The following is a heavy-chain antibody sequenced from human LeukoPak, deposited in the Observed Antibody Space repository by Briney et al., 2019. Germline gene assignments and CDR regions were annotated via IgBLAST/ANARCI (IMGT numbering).Heavy chain of an antibody. CDR2: INPSGGST. CDR3: ARVEVGISWYSGFDY. V-gene: IGHV1-46*01. Sequence: ASVKVSCKASGYTFTSYYMHWVRQAPGQGLEWMGIINPSGGSTSYAQKFQGRVTMTRDMSTSTVYMELSSLRSEDTAVYYCARVEVGISWYSGFDYWGQGTLVTVSS. CDR1: GYTFTSYY. J-gene: IGHJ4*02. D-gene: IGHD6-13*01.